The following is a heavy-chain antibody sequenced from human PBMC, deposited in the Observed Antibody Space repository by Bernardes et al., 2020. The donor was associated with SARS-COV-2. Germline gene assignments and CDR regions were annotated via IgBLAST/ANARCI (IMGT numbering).Heavy chain of an antibody. D-gene: IGHD3-16*01. Sequence: GWSLRLSCVASGITFSSESMNWVRQAPGKGLEWLSSISSGGSYIYYADSMKGRFTISRDNAKNSLFLQMDSLRAEDTAVYYCAKDYNYYYYAMDVWGQGTTVTVSS. CDR3: AKDYNYYYYAMDV. V-gene: IGHV3-21*06. CDR2: ISSGGSYI. J-gene: IGHJ6*02. CDR1: GITFSSES.